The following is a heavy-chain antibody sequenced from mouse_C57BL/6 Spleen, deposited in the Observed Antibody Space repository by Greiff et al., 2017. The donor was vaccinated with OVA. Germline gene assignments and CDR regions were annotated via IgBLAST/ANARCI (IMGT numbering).Heavy chain of an antibody. CDR3: ARGDGGNYAMDY. Sequence: QVQLQQSGPELVKPGASVKISCKASGYAFSSSWMNWVKQRPGTGLEWIGRIYPGDGDTNYNGKFKGKATLTADKSSSTAYMQLSSLTSEDSAVYFCARGDGGNYAMDYWGQGTSVTVSS. V-gene: IGHV1-82*01. D-gene: IGHD3-3*01. CDR2: IYPGDGDT. J-gene: IGHJ4*01. CDR1: GYAFSSSW.